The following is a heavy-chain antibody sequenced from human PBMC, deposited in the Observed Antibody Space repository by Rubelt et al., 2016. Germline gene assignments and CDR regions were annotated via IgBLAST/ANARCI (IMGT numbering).Heavy chain of an antibody. J-gene: IGHJ6*02. Sequence: QVQLQESGPGLVKPSETLSLTCTASDGFISSSYYWGWIRQPPGKGLEWIGSISYSGTTYSNPALKSRVTISVDTSKNQFSLRLSSVTAADTAVYYCARQEIQLFGADGMDVWGQGTTVTVSS. CDR3: ARQEIQLFGADGMDV. CDR2: ISYSGTT. CDR1: DGFISSSYY. V-gene: IGHV4-39*07. D-gene: IGHD1-1*01.